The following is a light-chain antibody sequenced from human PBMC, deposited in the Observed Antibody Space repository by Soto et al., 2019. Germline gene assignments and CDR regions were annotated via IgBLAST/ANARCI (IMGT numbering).Light chain of an antibody. CDR3: ETLDSNTQNGV. Sequence: QSVLTQSSSASASLGSSVKLTCTLSSGHSSYIIAWHQQQPGKAPRYLMKLEGSGSYNKGSGVPDRFSGSSSGADRYITISNLQLEDEADYYCETLDSNTQNGVFGGGTQLTVL. V-gene: IGLV4-60*02. J-gene: IGLJ3*02. CDR1: SGHSSYI. CDR2: LEGSGSY.